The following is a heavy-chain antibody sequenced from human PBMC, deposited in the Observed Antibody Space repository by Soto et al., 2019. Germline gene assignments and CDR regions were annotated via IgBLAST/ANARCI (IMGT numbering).Heavy chain of an antibody. CDR2: ISAYNGNT. CDR1: GYTFTSYA. V-gene: IGHV1-18*01. CDR3: ARDAAAGLKDY. Sequence: QVQLVQSGAEVKKPGASVKVSCKASGYTFTSYAISWVRQAPGQGLEWMGWISAYNGNTNYAQKLQGRVTMTTDTSTHTAYMELRSRRSADTAVYSCARDAAAGLKDYWGQGTLVTVSS. D-gene: IGHD6-13*01. J-gene: IGHJ4*02.